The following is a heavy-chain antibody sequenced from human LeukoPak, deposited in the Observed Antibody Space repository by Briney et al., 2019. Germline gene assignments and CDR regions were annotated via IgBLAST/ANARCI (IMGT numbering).Heavy chain of an antibody. CDR3: ARPQVGATQGPNDY. D-gene: IGHD1-26*01. Sequence: PGGSLRLSCAASGFTFSSYSMNWVRQAPGKGLGWVSSISSSSSYIYYADSVKGRFTISRDNAKNSLYLQMNSLRAEDTAVYYCARPQVGATQGPNDYWGQGTLVTVSS. J-gene: IGHJ4*02. CDR1: GFTFSSYS. V-gene: IGHV3-21*01. CDR2: ISSSSSYI.